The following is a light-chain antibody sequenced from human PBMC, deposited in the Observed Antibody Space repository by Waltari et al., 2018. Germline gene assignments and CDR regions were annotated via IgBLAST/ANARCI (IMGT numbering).Light chain of an antibody. CDR3: GTWDTSLSAGV. Sequence: QSVLTQPPSVSAAPGQIVTISCSGGRSNIGDHYVSWYQHLPGAAPKLLIYDNNKRPSGIPDRFSGSKSGTSATLGITGLQTGDEADYYCGTWDTSLSAGVFGGGTKLTVL. CDR2: DNN. J-gene: IGLJ3*02. V-gene: IGLV1-51*01. CDR1: RSNIGDHY.